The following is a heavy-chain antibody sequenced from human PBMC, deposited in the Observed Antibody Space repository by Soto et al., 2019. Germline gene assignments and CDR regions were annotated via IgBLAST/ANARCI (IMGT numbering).Heavy chain of an antibody. CDR1: GFTFTSFT. J-gene: IGHJ5*02. CDR2: MSYDGART. V-gene: IGHV3-30-3*01. CDR3: ARDRPFGDPNWFDP. D-gene: IGHD4-17*01. Sequence: QVQLVESGGGVVQPGGSLSLSCATSGFTFTSFTMHWVRQAPGKGLEWIVVMSYDGARTDYADAVKGRFTISRDTSKNTLYLQMNNLRPDVTAMYYCARDRPFGDPNWFDPWGQGTLVTVSS.